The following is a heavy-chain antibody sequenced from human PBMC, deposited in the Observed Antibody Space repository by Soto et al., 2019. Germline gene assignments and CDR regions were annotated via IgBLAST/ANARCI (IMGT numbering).Heavy chain of an antibody. D-gene: IGHD2-2*01. CDR3: ARVGIASSDAFDI. J-gene: IGHJ3*02. V-gene: IGHV4-31*03. CDR1: GGSISSGGYY. Sequence: QVQLQESGPGLVKPSQTLSLTCSVSGGSISSGGYYWSWIRQHPGWDLEWIGYIYYSGNTYYNPSLKSRLTISVDTSKNQFSLKLSSVTAADTAVYYCARVGIASSDAFDIWGQGAMVTVSS. CDR2: IYYSGNT.